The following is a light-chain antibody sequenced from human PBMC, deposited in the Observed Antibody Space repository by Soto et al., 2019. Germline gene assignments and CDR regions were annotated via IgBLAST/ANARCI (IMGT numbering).Light chain of an antibody. J-gene: IGLJ1*01. Sequence: QSVLTQPPSASGSPGQSVTISCTGTSSDVGGYNYVSWYQQHPGKAPKLMIYEVSKWPPGVPDRFSGSKSGNTASLTVSGLQAEDEADYYCNSYAGSNNFGVFGTGTKLTVL. CDR1: SSDVGGYNY. CDR2: EVS. CDR3: NSYAGSNNFGV. V-gene: IGLV2-8*01.